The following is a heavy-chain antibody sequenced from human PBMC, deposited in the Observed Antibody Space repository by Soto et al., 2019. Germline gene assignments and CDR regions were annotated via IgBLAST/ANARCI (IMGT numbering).Heavy chain of an antibody. Sequence: SETLSLTCTVSGGSVSSGSYYWSWIRQPPGKGLEWIGYIYHSGSTDYNPSLKSRVTISVPPANKQFSLKLTSVTAADTAVYYCARGGACSGSSCYSVFDFDYWGQGTQVTVSS. CDR1: GGSVSSGSYY. CDR2: IYHSGST. D-gene: IGHD2-15*01. V-gene: IGHV4-61*01. J-gene: IGHJ4*02. CDR3: ARGGACSGSSCYSVFDFDY.